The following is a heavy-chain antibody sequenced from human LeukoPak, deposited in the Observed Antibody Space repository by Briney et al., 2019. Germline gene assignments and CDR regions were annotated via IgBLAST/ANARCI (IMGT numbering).Heavy chain of an antibody. D-gene: IGHD4-17*01. Sequence: PGGSLRLSCVASGFTFSSYWMHWVSQDPGKGLVWVSRINPDGSVTGYADSVKGRFTVSRDNAKNTLYLQMNSLRAEDTAIYYCTRNFDYGDYLWGQGTLVTVSS. CDR3: TRNFDYGDYL. V-gene: IGHV3-74*01. CDR1: GFTFSSYW. J-gene: IGHJ5*02. CDR2: INPDGSVT.